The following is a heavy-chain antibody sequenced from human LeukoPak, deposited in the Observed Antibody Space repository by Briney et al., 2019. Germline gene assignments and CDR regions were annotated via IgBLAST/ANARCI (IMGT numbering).Heavy chain of an antibody. CDR3: ARDDSSGWYHYMDV. D-gene: IGHD6-19*01. V-gene: IGHV4-4*07. CDR2: IYTSGST. J-gene: IGHJ6*03. Sequence: SETLSLTCAVYGGSFSGYYWSWIRQPAGKGLEWIGRIYTSGSTNYNPSLKSRVTMSVDTSKNQFSLKLSSVTAEDTAVYYCARDDSSGWYHYMDVWGKGTTVTISS. CDR1: GGSFSGYY.